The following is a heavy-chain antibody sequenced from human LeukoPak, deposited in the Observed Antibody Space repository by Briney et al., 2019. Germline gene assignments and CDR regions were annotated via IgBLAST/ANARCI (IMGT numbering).Heavy chain of an antibody. Sequence: PSETLSLTCTVSGGSTSSYYWSWIRQPPGKGLEWIGYIYYSGSTNYNPSLKSRVTISVDTSKNQFSLKLSSVTAADTAVYYCARGWRYFDYWGQGTLVTVSS. J-gene: IGHJ4*02. D-gene: IGHD2-15*01. CDR1: GGSTSSYY. V-gene: IGHV4-59*01. CDR2: IYYSGST. CDR3: ARGWRYFDY.